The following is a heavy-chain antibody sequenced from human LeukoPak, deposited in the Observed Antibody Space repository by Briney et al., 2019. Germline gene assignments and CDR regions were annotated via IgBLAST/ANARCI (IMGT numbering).Heavy chain of an antibody. CDR2: IYSGGST. D-gene: IGHD6-19*01. V-gene: IGHV3-53*01. CDR1: GFTVSSNY. Sequence: GGSLRLSCAASGFTVSSNYMSWVRQAPGKGLEWVSVIYSGGSTYYADSVKGRFTISRDNSKNTLYLQMNSLRAEDTAVYYCARDSWWSSGWSVPGLNSPYYYYGMDVWGQGTTVTVSS. CDR3: ARDSWWSSGWSVPGLNSPYYYYGMDV. J-gene: IGHJ6*02.